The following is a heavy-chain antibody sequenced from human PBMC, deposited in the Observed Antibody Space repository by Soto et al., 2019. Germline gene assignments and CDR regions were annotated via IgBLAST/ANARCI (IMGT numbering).Heavy chain of an antibody. V-gene: IGHV3-11*06. CDR3: ARSGDNYNLLDY. J-gene: IGHJ4*02. Sequence: XESLRLSCAASGFTFSDYYMSWIRQAPGKGLEWLSYSSDSGTFTRYADSVKGRFSISRDNAKNSLYLQINSLRGEDTAIYYCARSGDNYNLLDYWGQGTPVTVSS. CDR1: GFTFSDYY. D-gene: IGHD1-1*01. CDR2: SSDSGTFT.